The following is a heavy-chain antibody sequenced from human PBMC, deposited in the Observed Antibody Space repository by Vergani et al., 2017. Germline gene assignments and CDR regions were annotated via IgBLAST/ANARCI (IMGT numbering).Heavy chain of an antibody. Sequence: QVQLQESGPGLVKPSETLSLTCTVSGGSISSYYWSWIRQPPGKGLEWIGYIYYSGSTNYNPSLKSRVTISVDTSKNQFSLKLSSVTAADTAEYYCARGVVVPAAHDAFDIWGQGTMVTVSS. V-gene: IGHV4-59*01. CDR1: GGSISSYY. D-gene: IGHD2-2*01. J-gene: IGHJ3*02. CDR2: IYYSGST. CDR3: ARGVVVPAAHDAFDI.